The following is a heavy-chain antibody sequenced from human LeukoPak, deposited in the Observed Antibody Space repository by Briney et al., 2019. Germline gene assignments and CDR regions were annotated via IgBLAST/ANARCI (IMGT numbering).Heavy chain of an antibody. V-gene: IGHV4-39*07. CDR2: IYYSGST. CDR3: AELGITMIGGV. CDR1: GGSISSSSYY. D-gene: IGHD3-10*02. J-gene: IGHJ6*04. Sequence: SETLSLTCTVSGGSISSSSYYWGWIRQPPGKGLEWIGSIYYSGSTYYNPSLKSRVTISVDTSKNQFSLKLSSVTAEDTAVYYCAELGITMIGGVWGKGTTVTISS.